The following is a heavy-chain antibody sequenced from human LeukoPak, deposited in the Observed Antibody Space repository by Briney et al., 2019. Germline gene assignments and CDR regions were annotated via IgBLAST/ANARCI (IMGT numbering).Heavy chain of an antibody. CDR3: ARDQEKRQWLVPLDL. CDR2: IKRDGSEK. V-gene: IGHV3-7*01. CDR1: GFTFSDYW. J-gene: IGHJ2*01. D-gene: IGHD6-19*01. Sequence: GGSLRLSCAASGFTFSDYWMSWVRQAPGKGLEWVANIKRDGSEKYYEDSVKGRFTISRDNAKNSLYLQMNSLRAEDTAVYYCARDQEKRQWLVPLDLWGRGTLVTVSS.